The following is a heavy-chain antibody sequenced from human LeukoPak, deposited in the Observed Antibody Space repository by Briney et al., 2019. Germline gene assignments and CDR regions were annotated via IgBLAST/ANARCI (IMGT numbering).Heavy chain of an antibody. CDR2: IYSGGDT. CDR1: GFTVSNNY. V-gene: IGHV3-53*01. Sequence: GGSLRLSCAASGFTVSNNYMNWVRQAPGKGLEWVSLIYSGGDTHYADSVKGRFTISRDNSKNTLYLQMNSLRAEDTAVYYCAKETSAGYWGQGTLVTVSS. CDR3: AKETSAGY. J-gene: IGHJ4*02.